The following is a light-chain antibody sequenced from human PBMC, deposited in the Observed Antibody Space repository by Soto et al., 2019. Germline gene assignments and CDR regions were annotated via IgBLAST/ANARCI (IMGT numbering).Light chain of an antibody. CDR1: SSDVGGYNY. Sequence: QSALTQPPSASGSPGQSVTISCTGTSSDVGGYNYVSWYQQHPGKAPKLIIYEVRERPSGVPDRFSGSKSGNTASLTVSGLQAEDEADYYCAAWDDRLSGLVFGRGTKLTVL. CDR2: EVR. V-gene: IGLV2-8*01. J-gene: IGLJ2*01. CDR3: AAWDDRLSGLV.